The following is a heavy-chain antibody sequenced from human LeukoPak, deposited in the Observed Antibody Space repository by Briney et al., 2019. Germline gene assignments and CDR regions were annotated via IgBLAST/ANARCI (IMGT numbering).Heavy chain of an antibody. V-gene: IGHV3-74*01. CDR1: GFTISGFW. CDR2: MNSAGTTI. CDR3: IREVQVRASASLGL. J-gene: IGHJ4*01. D-gene: IGHD1-1*01. Sequence: GGSLRLSCAASGFTISGFWMHWVRQVPGEGLVWVARMNSAGTTINYADSVKGRFTVSRDNVRNTLHLQMNNLSLEDTAVYFCIREVQVRASASLGLWGRGTLVTVS.